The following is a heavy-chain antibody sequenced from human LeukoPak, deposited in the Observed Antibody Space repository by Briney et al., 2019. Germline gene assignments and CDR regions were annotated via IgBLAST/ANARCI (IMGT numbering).Heavy chain of an antibody. Sequence: SETLSLTCTVSGGSISSGGYYWSWIRQPPGKGLEWIGYIYHSGSTYYNPSLKSRVTISVDRSKNQFSLKLSSVTAADTAVYYCARERDSSSWYSPTHLYWFDPWGQGTLVTVSS. CDR1: GGSISSGGYY. D-gene: IGHD6-13*01. CDR2: IYHSGST. CDR3: ARERDSSSWYSPTHLYWFDP. V-gene: IGHV4-30-2*01. J-gene: IGHJ5*02.